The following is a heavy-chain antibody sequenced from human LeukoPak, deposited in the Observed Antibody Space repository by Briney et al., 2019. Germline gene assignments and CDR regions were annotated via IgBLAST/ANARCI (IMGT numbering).Heavy chain of an antibody. Sequence: SVKVSCKSSGYTFTSYAMNWVRQAPGQGLEWMGGIIPIFGTANYAQKFQGRVTITADESTSTAYMELSSLRSEDTAVYCCARDYYYDSSGYSGTPAYYFDYWGQGTLVTVSS. D-gene: IGHD3-22*01. CDR1: GYTFTSYA. V-gene: IGHV1-69*13. CDR2: IIPIFGTA. J-gene: IGHJ4*02. CDR3: ARDYYYDSSGYSGTPAYYFDY.